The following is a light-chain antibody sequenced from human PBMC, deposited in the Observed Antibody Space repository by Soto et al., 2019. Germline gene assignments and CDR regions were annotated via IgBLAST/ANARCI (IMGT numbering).Light chain of an antibody. J-gene: IGKJ2*01. CDR1: QSVSSN. CDR2: GAS. CDR3: QQYNNWSPFT. Sequence: EIVMTQSPATLSVSPGERATLSCRASQSVSSNFAWYQQKPGQAPSLLIYGASTRATGITARFISSRSGTEFTLTISSRQSEDFSVYYCQQYNNWSPFTFGQGTKLEIK. V-gene: IGKV3-15*01.